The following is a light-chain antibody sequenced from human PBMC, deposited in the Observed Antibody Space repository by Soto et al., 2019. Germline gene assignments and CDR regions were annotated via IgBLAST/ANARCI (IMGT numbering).Light chain of an antibody. J-gene: IGLJ3*02. V-gene: IGLV1-44*01. CDR3: ATWDDSLNGQV. CDR2: SYN. Sequence: QSVLTQPPSTSGTPGQRVTISCSGSSSNIESNTVNWYQQLPGTAPKLLIYSYNQRPSGVPDRFSGSKSGTSASLAISGLQSEDEADYYCATWDDSLNGQVFGGGTKLTVL. CDR1: SSNIESNT.